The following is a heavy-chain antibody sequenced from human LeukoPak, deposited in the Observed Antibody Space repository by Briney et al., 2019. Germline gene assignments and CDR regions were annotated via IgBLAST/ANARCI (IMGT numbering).Heavy chain of an antibody. D-gene: IGHD7-27*01. CDR3: ASGQPNWGFDY. Sequence: ASVKVSCKASGYTFTSYDFNWVRQATGQGLEWMGWMSPNSGKTGYAQKFQGRVTMTRNTSISTTYMELSSLTSEDTAVYCCASGQPNWGFDYWGQGTPVTVSS. CDR1: GYTFTSYD. CDR2: MSPNSGKT. J-gene: IGHJ4*02. V-gene: IGHV1-8*01.